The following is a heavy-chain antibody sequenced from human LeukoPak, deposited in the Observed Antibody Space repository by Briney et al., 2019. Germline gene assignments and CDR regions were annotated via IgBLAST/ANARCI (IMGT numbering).Heavy chain of an antibody. V-gene: IGHV3-7*01. CDR3: ARDGSFDDYGENIDY. CDR1: RFTFSSYW. D-gene: IGHD4-17*01. CDR2: IKQDGSEK. Sequence: GGSLRLSCAASRFTFSSYWMSWVRQASGKGLEWVANIKQDGSEKYYVDSVKGRFTISRDNAKNSLYLQMNSLRAEDTAVYYCARDGSFDDYGENIDYWGQGTLVTVSS. J-gene: IGHJ4*02.